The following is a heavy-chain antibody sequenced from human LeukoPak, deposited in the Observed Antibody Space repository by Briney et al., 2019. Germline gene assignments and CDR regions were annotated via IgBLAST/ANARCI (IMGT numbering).Heavy chain of an antibody. Sequence: GGSLRLSCAASGLTFSDYYMSWIRQAPGKGLEWISYISGSGNTIYYAGSVKGRFTISRDNAKNSLYLQMNNLRAEDTAVYYCARDSRTYDFWSGYVYYYYMDVWGKGTTVTVSS. J-gene: IGHJ6*03. CDR2: ISGSGNTI. V-gene: IGHV3-11*04. CDR3: ARDSRTYDFWSGYVYYYYMDV. CDR1: GLTFSDYY. D-gene: IGHD3-3*01.